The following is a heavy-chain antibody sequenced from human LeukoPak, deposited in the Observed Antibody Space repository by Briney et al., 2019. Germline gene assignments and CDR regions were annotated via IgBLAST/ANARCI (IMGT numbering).Heavy chain of an antibody. D-gene: IGHD3-22*01. CDR3: ARGDYDSSYMDV. CDR1: GGTFSSYA. CDR2: IIPILGIA. J-gene: IGHJ6*03. V-gene: IGHV1-69*04. Sequence: ASVKVSCKASGGTFSSYAISWVRQAPGQGLEWMGRIIPILGIANYAQKFQGRVTITADKSTSTAYMELSSLRSEDTAVYYCARGDYDSSYMDVWGKGTTVTVSS.